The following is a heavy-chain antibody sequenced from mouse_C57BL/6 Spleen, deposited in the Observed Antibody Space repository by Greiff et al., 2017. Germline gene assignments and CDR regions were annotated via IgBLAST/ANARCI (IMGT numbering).Heavy chain of an antibody. D-gene: IGHD3-2*02. V-gene: IGHV1-74*01. J-gene: IGHJ3*01. CDR1: GYTFTSYW. CDR2: IYPSDSDT. CDR3: AIRVTAQATGFAY. Sequence: QVQLQQPGAELVKPGASVKVSCKASGYTFTSYWMHWVKQRPGQGLEWIGRIYPSDSDTNYNQKFKGKATLTVDQSSSPAYMQLSSLASEDSAVYYCAIRVTAQATGFAYWGQGALVTVSA.